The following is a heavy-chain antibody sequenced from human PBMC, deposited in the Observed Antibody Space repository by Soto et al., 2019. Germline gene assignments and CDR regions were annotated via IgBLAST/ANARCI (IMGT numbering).Heavy chain of an antibody. D-gene: IGHD3-10*01. V-gene: IGHV4-4*02. J-gene: IGHJ6*02. CDR2: IYHSGST. CDR3: ARDRVVRDPLAAQSGYYYGMDV. CDR1: GGSISSSNW. Sequence: QVQLQESGPGLVKPSGTLSLTCAVSGGSISSSNWWSWVRQPPGKGLEWIGEIYHSGSTNYNPSRKRRVTISVDKSKNQFSLKLSSVTAADTAVYYWARDRVVRDPLAAQSGYYYGMDVWGQGTTVTVSS.